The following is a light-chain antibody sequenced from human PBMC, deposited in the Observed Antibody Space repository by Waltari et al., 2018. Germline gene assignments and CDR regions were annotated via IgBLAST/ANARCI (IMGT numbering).Light chain of an antibody. CDR2: DLS. V-gene: IGKV3-11*01. CDR3: LQRNNWPPLT. J-gene: IGKJ2*01. CDR1: QSFSNF. Sequence: EVVLTQYPATLSLSPGERDTLSCRARQSFSNFLAWYQQNLGQAPRLVISDLSKWATGIPASFSGSGSWTDFTLIISSLEPEDFAVYYCLQRNNWPPLTFGQGTKLEVK.